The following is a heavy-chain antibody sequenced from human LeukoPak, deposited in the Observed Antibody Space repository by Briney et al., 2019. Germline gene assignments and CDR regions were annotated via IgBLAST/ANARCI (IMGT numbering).Heavy chain of an antibody. J-gene: IGHJ4*02. CDR2: ISAYNGNT. V-gene: IGHV1-18*01. Sequence: ASVKVSCKASGYTFTSYGISWVRQAPGQGLEWMGWISAYNGNTNYAQKLQGRVTMTTDTSTSTAYMELRSLRSDDTAVYYCARMNYYGSGSYDEGYCGQGTLVTVSS. D-gene: IGHD3-10*01. CDR3: ARMNYYGSGSYDEGY. CDR1: GYTFTSYG.